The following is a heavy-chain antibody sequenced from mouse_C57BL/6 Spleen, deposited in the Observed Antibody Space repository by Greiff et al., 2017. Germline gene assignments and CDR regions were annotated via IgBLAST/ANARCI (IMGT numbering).Heavy chain of an antibody. CDR1: GFTFSSYA. V-gene: IGHV5-4*01. J-gene: IGHJ1*03. CDR3: AREEDV. Sequence: EVKLVESGGGLVKPGGSLKLSCAASGFTFSSYAMSWVRQTPEKRLEWVATISDGGSYTYYPDNVKGRFTISRDNAKNNLYLQMSHLKSEDTAMYYCAREEDVWGTGTTVTVSS. CDR2: ISDGGSYT.